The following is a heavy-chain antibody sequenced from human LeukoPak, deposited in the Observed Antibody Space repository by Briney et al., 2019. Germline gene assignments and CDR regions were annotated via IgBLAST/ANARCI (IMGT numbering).Heavy chain of an antibody. Sequence: GGSLRLSCAASGFTFDDYAMQWVRQAPGKGLEWGSLLRGDGGSTYYADSVKGRFTISRDNSKNSLYLQMNSLRTEDTALYYCAKDIRGGYGSGSYSDYWGQGTLVTVSS. D-gene: IGHD3-10*01. V-gene: IGHV3-43*02. CDR3: AKDIRGGYGSGSYSDY. CDR1: GFTFDDYA. J-gene: IGHJ4*02. CDR2: LRGDGGST.